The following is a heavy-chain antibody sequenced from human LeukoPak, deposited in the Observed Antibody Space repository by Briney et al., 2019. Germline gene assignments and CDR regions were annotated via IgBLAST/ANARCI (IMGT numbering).Heavy chain of an antibody. D-gene: IGHD4-17*01. CDR1: GFTFSIYS. CDR3: ASELVTTVTPTGY. V-gene: IGHV3-48*04. CDR2: IGRSGDRTT. J-gene: IGHJ4*02. Sequence: PGKSQRLSCAASGFTFSIYSLNWVRQAPGRGLEWVAYIGRSGDRTTKFADSVKGRFTISRDNAENSLFLQMNSLRAEDTAVYYCASELVTTVTPTGYWGQGTLVTVSS.